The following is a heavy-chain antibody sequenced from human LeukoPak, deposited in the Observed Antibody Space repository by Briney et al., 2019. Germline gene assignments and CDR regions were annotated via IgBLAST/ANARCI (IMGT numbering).Heavy chain of an antibody. CDR3: ARYRGASGYHFDY. V-gene: IGHV4-39*07. CDR1: GGSISSSSYY. J-gene: IGHJ4*02. Sequence: SETLSLPCTVSGGSISSSSYYWGWIRQPPGKGLEWIGSIYYSGSTYYNPSLKSRVTISLDKSKNQFSLRLSSVTAADTAVYYCARYRGASGYHFDYWGQGTLVTVSS. CDR2: IYYSGST. D-gene: IGHD5-12*01.